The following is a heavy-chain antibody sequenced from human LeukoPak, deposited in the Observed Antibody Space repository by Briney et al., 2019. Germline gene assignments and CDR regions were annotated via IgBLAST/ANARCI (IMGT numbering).Heavy chain of an antibody. CDR1: GFTFDNYG. CDR3: AKDSSVGGNDY. Sequence: PGGSLRLSCAASGFTFDNYGMSWVRQAPGKGLEWVSGISWNGGSTYYADSVKGRFTISRDNSKNTLYLQMNSLRAEDTAVYYCAKDSSVGGNDYWGQGTLVTVSS. V-gene: IGHV3-23*01. J-gene: IGHJ4*02. CDR2: ISWNGGST. D-gene: IGHD4-23*01.